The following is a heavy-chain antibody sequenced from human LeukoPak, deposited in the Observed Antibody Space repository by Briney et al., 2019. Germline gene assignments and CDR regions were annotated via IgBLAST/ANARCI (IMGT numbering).Heavy chain of an antibody. CDR2: INSDGSSR. D-gene: IGHD1-14*01. V-gene: IGHV3-74*01. CDR3: ARDWQVGSRNYYYYYMDV. J-gene: IGHJ6*03. Sequence: QHGGSLRLSCAASGFTFSSYWMHWVRQAPGKGLVWVSRINSDGSSRSYADSVKGRFTISRDNAKNTLYLQMNSLRAEDTAVYYCARDWQVGSRNYYYYYMDVWGKGTTVTVTS. CDR1: GFTFSSYW.